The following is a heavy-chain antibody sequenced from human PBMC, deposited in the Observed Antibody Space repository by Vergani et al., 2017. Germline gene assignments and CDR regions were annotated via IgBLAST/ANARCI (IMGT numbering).Heavy chain of an antibody. D-gene: IGHD2-2*02. J-gene: IGHJ4*02. CDR3: ASDAYPRCSSTSCYSGLV. Sequence: QVQLVQSGAEVKKPVASVKVSCKASGYTFTSYGISWVRQAPGQGLEGRGWLTAYNGNTNYAQKLQGRVTMTTDTSTSTADMEMGSLRSEDTAVYYCASDAYPRCSSTSCYSGLVWGQGTLVTVSS. CDR1: GYTFTSYG. V-gene: IGHV1-18*04. CDR2: LTAYNGNT.